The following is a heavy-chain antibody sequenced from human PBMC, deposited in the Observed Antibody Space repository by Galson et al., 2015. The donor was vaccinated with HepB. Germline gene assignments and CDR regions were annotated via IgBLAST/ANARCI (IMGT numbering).Heavy chain of an antibody. CDR2: ITGSGHRT. Sequence: SLRLSCAASGLPFHNYTMNWVRQAPGKGLEWVSSITGSGHRTYYAKSVKGRFSISRDNSKNTVFLQMSGLRADDTAIYYRARDLWQAGHYFGMDVWGQGTTITVSS. V-gene: IGHV3-23*01. J-gene: IGHJ6*02. CDR1: GLPFHNYT. D-gene: IGHD2/OR15-2a*01. CDR3: ARDLWQAGHYFGMDV.